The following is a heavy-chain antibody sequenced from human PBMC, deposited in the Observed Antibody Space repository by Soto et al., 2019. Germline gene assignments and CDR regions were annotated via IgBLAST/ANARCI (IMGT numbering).Heavy chain of an antibody. J-gene: IGHJ5*02. V-gene: IGHV4-30-4*01. CDR1: GGTINSDDYY. Sequence: SEIMSLTCTVSGGTINSDDYYWRWISQSPGKGLEWIGYINYSGTTYYNPSLKSRVIISVDRSKNHFSLRLTSVTAADTAIYYCARDDKYDTNGLDPWGQGTLVTVSS. CDR2: INYSGTT. D-gene: IGHD2-8*01. CDR3: ARDDKYDTNGLDP.